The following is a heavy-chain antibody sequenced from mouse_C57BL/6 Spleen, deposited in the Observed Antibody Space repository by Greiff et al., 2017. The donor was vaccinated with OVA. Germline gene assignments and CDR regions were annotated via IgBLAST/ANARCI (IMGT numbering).Heavy chain of an antibody. V-gene: IGHV14-3*01. CDR3: ARSLYSSNPALYAMDY. J-gene: IGHJ4*01. Sequence: DVKLQESVAELVRPGASVKLSCTASGFNIKNTYMHWVKQRPEQGLEWIGRIDPANGNTKYAPKFQGKATITADTSSNTAYLQLSSLTSEDTAIYYCARSLYSSNPALYAMDYWGQGTSVTVSS. CDR2: IDPANGNT. D-gene: IGHD2-5*01. CDR1: GFNIKNTY.